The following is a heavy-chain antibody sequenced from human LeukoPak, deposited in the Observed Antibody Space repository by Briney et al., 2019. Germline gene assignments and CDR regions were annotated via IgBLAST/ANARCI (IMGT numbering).Heavy chain of an antibody. CDR1: GFTFSTYA. J-gene: IGHJ3*02. CDR2: ISDDENNK. CDR3: AKDRVAMIEDAFDI. D-gene: IGHD5-12*01. Sequence: GGSLRLSCAASGFTFSTYAMHWVRQAPGKGLEGVAVISDDENNKYYADSVKGRFTISRDNYRNTLYLQMNSLRPEDTAVYYCAKDRVAMIEDAFDIWGQGTMVTVSS. V-gene: IGHV3-30*18.